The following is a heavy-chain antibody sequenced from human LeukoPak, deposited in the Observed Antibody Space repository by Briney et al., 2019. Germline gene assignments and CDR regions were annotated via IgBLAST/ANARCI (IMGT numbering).Heavy chain of an antibody. J-gene: IGHJ6*02. CDR2: IRTDGSST. Sequence: GGSLRLSCAASGFTFSSYWMNWVRQVPGKGLVWLSRIRTDGSSTTYADSVKGRFTISRDNARNTLYLEMKSLRAEDTAEYYCVRRGGTDDYHYYGMDVWGQGTTVTVSS. V-gene: IGHV3-74*03. CDR3: VRRGGTDDYHYYGMDV. D-gene: IGHD1-26*01. CDR1: GFTFSSYW.